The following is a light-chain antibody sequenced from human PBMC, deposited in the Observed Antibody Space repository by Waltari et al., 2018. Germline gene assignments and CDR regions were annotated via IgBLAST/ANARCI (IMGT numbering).Light chain of an antibody. Sequence: EIVLTQSPGTLSLSPGQTATLSCRASQSVGRTLAWYPQKSGRAPSLLIYGASIRATGIPDRFSGSGSGTDFSLTIREVEPEDFAVYHCQHYLRLPVTFGQGTKVEI. CDR1: QSVGRT. CDR3: QHYLRLPVT. CDR2: GAS. J-gene: IGKJ1*01. V-gene: IGKV3-20*01.